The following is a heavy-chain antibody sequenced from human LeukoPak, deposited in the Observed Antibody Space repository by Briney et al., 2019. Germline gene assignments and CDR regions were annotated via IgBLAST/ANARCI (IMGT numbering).Heavy chain of an antibody. J-gene: IGHJ4*02. CDR2: ISSSGGTI. CDR3: ARGSVDTAMAGDY. D-gene: IGHD5-18*01. Sequence: GGSLRLSCAASGFTFSSYEMNWVRQAPGKGLEWVSYISSSGGTIYYADSVKGRFTISRDNAKNSLYLQMNSLRAEDTAVYYCARGSVDTAMAGDYWGQGTLVTVSS. V-gene: IGHV3-48*03. CDR1: GFTFSSYE.